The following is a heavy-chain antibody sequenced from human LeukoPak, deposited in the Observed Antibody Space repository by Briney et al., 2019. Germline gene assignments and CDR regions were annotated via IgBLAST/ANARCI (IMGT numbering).Heavy chain of an antibody. CDR2: ISYSGTT. CDR1: GGSISSRPYY. Sequence: SETLSLTCTVSGGSISSRPYYWGWVRQPPGKGLEWIGTISYSGTTYYSPSLKSRSTISLDTAKNQFSVKLRYVTAADTAIYYCARDFSSSSTVYYYYYMDVWGKGTTVTVSS. J-gene: IGHJ6*03. CDR3: ARDFSSSSTVYYYYYMDV. D-gene: IGHD6-6*01. V-gene: IGHV4-39*07.